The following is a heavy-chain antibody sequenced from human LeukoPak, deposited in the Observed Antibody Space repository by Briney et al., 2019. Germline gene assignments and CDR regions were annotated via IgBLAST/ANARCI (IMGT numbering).Heavy chain of an antibody. V-gene: IGHV1-69*04. CDR1: GGTFSSYA. CDR2: IIPILGIA. J-gene: IGHJ4*02. Sequence: ASVKVSCKASGGTFSSYAISWVRQAPGQGLEWMGRIIPILGIANYAQKFQGRVTITADKSTSTAYMELSSLRSEDTAVYYCAREIGDISSSRHGANDYWGQGTLVTVSS. D-gene: IGHD6-13*01. CDR3: AREIGDISSSRHGANDY.